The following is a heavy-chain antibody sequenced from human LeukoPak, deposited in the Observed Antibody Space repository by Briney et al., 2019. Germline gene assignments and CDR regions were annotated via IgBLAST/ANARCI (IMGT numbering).Heavy chain of an antibody. V-gene: IGHV3-30*18. CDR2: VSSDGSDQ. Sequence: GGSLRLSCAASGSTFSSYGMNWVRQAPGKGLEWVAVVSSDGSDQYYADSVEGRFTTSRDNSRNTVYLQMNSLRAGDTAVYYCVNSGFPHFWGQGALVTVSS. CDR1: GSTFSSYG. J-gene: IGHJ4*02. D-gene: IGHD3-10*01. CDR3: VNSGFPHF.